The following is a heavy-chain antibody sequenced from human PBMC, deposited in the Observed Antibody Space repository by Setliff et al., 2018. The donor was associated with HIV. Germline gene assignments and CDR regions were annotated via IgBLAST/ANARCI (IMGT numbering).Heavy chain of an antibody. V-gene: IGHV1-18*01. D-gene: IGHD6-19*01. Sequence: ASVKVSCKASGYTFTSYGISWVRQAPGQGLEWMGWISAYNGNTNYAQKLQGRVTMTTDTSTSTAYMELRRLRSDDTAVYYCARNLYSSGWSVGNNWLDPWGQGTLVTVSS. CDR3: ARNLYSSGWSVGNNWLDP. J-gene: IGHJ5*02. CDR2: ISAYNGNT. CDR1: GYTFTSYG.